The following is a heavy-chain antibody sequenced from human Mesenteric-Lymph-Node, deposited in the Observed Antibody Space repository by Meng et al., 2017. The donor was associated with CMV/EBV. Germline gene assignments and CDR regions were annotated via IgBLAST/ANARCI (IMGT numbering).Heavy chain of an antibody. CDR1: GDSIATDHYH. CDR2: IHYRGTT. V-gene: IGHV4-39*07. Sequence: SETLSLTCSVSGDSIATDHYHWGWIRQPPGKGLEWIGNIHYRGTTSYSPSLNSRVTMSVDRSKNRFSLTLSSVTAEDTAVYYCARDLAAAEIHWFDPWGQGTLVTVSS. CDR3: ARDLAAAEIHWFDP. D-gene: IGHD6-13*01. J-gene: IGHJ5*02.